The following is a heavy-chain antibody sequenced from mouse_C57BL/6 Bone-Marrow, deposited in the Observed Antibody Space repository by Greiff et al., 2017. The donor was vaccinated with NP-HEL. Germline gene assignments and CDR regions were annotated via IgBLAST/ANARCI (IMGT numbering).Heavy chain of an antibody. Sequence: VQLQQPGAELVRPGSSVKLSCKASGYTFTSYWMHWVKQRPIQGLEWIGNIDPSDSETNYNQKFKDKATLTVDKSSSTAYMQLSSLTSEDSAVYYCARDYGYDDWYFDVWGTGTTVTVSS. CDR2: IDPSDSET. CDR3: ARDYGYDDWYFDV. J-gene: IGHJ1*03. V-gene: IGHV1-52*01. D-gene: IGHD2-2*01. CDR1: GYTFTSYW.